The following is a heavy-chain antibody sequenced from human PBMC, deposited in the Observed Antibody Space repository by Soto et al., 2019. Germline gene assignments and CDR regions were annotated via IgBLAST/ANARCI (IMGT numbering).Heavy chain of an antibody. CDR3: AKDLFLGIPNLYFDY. V-gene: IGHV3-23*01. D-gene: IGHD2-21*01. J-gene: IGHJ4*02. CDR2: ISGSGGST. Sequence: GYLRLSCAGSGFTFRSYDMSWVRQAPGKGLEWVSAISGSGGSTYYADSVKGRFTISRDNSKNTLYLQMNSLRAEDTAVYYCAKDLFLGIPNLYFDYWGQGTLVTVSS. CDR1: GFTFRSYD.